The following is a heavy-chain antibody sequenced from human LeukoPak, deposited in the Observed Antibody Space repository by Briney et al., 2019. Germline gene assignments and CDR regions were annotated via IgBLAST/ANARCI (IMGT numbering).Heavy chain of an antibody. V-gene: IGHV1-2*02. J-gene: IGHJ3*02. CDR3: AREMAVAGTRDDDAFDI. CDR2: INPNSGGT. CDR1: GYTFTGYY. Sequence: EASVKVSCKASGYTFTGYYIHWVRQAPGQGLEWMGWINPNSGGTNYAQKFQGRVTMTRDTSISTAYMELRRLRSDDTALYYCAREMAVAGTRDDDAFDIWGQGTMVTVSS. D-gene: IGHD6-19*01.